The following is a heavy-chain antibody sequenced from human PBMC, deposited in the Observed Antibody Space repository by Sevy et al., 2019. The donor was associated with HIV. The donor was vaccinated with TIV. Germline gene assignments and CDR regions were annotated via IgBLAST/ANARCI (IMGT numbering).Heavy chain of an antibody. D-gene: IGHD4-17*01. Sequence: GGSLRLSCAASGFTFSSYGMHWIRQAPGKGLEWVAVIWFDGSNTYYADSVKGRFTISRDIAKNTLHLQMNSLRAEDTAVYYCARDLEFYDYGDYGPAFMPDYWGQGTLVTVSS. J-gene: IGHJ4*02. CDR3: ARDLEFYDYGDYGPAFMPDY. CDR2: IWFDGSNT. CDR1: GFTFSSYG. V-gene: IGHV3-33*01.